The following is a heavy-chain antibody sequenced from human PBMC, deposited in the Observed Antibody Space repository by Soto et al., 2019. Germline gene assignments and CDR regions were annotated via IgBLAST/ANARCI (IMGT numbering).Heavy chain of an antibody. D-gene: IGHD3-10*01. J-gene: IGHJ6*02. Sequence: GESLRPSCRAYGFTCSSSAMSWVRQAPGKGLGWVSGISGSRGSTYYADSVKGRFTICRDNSKNTLYLQMNSLRAEDTAVYYCARGAGFFYGVDVWGRGTSVTVSS. CDR3: ARGAGFFYGVDV. CDR1: GFTCSSSA. V-gene: IGHV3-23*01. CDR2: ISGSRGST.